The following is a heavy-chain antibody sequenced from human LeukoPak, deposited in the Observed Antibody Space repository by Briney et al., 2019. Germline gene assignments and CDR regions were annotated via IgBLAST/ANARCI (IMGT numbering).Heavy chain of an antibody. CDR3: ARLREMATGHFQH. CDR2: INPNSGGT. D-gene: IGHD5-24*01. J-gene: IGHJ1*01. Sequence: ASVKVSCKASGYTFTGYYMHWVREAPGQGLEWMGWINPNSGGTNYAQKFQGRVTMTRDTSISTAYMELSRLRSDDTAVYYCARLREMATGHFQHRGQGTLVTVSS. V-gene: IGHV1-2*02. CDR1: GYTFTGYY.